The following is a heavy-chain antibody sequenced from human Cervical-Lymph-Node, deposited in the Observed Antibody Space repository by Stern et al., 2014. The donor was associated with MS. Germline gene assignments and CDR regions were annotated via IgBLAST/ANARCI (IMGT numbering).Heavy chain of an antibody. CDR1: GFTFSDYY. Sequence: VQLVESGGGLVKPGGSLRLSCAASGFTFSDYYMNWIRKAPGKGLEWVSYISGRDGTIFYADSVKGRFTISRDNAKKSLYLKMNGLRAEDTAVYYCARAGGSKDDFWGQGTLVTVSS. J-gene: IGHJ4*02. V-gene: IGHV3-11*01. CDR3: ARAGGSKDDF. CDR2: ISGRDGTI. D-gene: IGHD3-10*01.